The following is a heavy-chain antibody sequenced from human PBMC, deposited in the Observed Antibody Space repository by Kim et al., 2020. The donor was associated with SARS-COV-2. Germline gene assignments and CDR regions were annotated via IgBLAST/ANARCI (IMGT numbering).Heavy chain of an antibody. V-gene: IGHV1-18*04. J-gene: IGHJ4*02. Sequence: ASVKVSCKASGYTFTSYGISWVRQAPGQGLEWMGWISAYNGNTNYAQKLQGRVTMTTDTSTSTAYMELRSLRSDDTAVYYCARDDAAQLLYYFDYWGQGTLVTVSS. CDR3: ARDDAAQLLYYFDY. CDR1: GYTFTSYG. D-gene: IGHD2-2*01. CDR2: ISAYNGNT.